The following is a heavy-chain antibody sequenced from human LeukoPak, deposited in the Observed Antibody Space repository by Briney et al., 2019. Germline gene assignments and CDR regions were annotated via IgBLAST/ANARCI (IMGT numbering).Heavy chain of an antibody. CDR3: ARVFKIAAAGFHDY. D-gene: IGHD6-13*01. CDR2: ISGSGGST. V-gene: IGHV3-23*01. J-gene: IGHJ4*02. CDR1: GFTFSSYA. Sequence: GGSLRLSCAASGFTFSSYAMSWVRQAPGKGLEWVSAISGSGGSTYYADSVKGRFTISRDNAKNSLYLQMNSLRAEDTAVYYCARVFKIAAAGFHDYWGQGTLVTVSS.